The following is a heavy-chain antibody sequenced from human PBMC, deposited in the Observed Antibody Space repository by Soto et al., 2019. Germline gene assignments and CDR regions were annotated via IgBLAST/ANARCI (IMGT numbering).Heavy chain of an antibody. V-gene: IGHV3-21*01. J-gene: IGHJ6*02. CDR3: ARQTGTMGLSYYYYGMDV. D-gene: IGHD1-7*01. CDR1: GFTFSSYS. Sequence: AGSLRLSCAASGFTFSSYSMNWVRQAPGKGLEWVSSISSSSSYIYYADSVKGRFTISRDNAKNSLYLQMNSLRAEDTAVYYCARQTGTMGLSYYYYGMDVWGQGTTVTVSS. CDR2: ISSSSSYI.